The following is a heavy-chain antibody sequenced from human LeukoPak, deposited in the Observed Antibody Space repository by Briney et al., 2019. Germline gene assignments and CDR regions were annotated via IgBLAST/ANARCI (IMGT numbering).Heavy chain of an antibody. CDR2: IYTSGST. CDR3: ARAGGGRYWYFDL. J-gene: IGHJ2*01. Sequence: PSETLSLTCTVSDDSISSYYWSWIRQPAGKGLEWIGRIYTSGSTYCNPSLKSRVTMSVDMSKNQFSLNLRSVTAADTAVYYCARAGGGRYWYFDLWGRGTLVTVSS. D-gene: IGHD2-15*01. V-gene: IGHV4-4*07. CDR1: DDSISSYY.